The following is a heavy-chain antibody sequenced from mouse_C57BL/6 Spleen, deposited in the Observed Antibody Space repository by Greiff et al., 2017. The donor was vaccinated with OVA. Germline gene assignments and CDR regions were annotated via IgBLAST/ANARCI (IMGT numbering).Heavy chain of an antibody. Sequence: EVNVVESGGDLVKPGGSLKLSCAASGFTFSSYGMSWVRQTPDKRLEWVATISSGGSYTYYPDSVKGRFTISRDNAKNTLYLQMSSLKSEDTAMYYCARHGEVTPGFYAMDYWGQGTSVTVSS. J-gene: IGHJ4*01. CDR2: ISSGGSYT. CDR1: GFTFSSYG. CDR3: ARHGEVTPGFYAMDY. V-gene: IGHV5-6*01. D-gene: IGHD2-2*01.